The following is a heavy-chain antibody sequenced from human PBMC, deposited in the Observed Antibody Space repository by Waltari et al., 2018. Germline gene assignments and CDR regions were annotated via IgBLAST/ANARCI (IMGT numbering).Heavy chain of an antibody. Sequence: EVQLLESGGGLVQPGGSLRLSCAGTGFTFSSTYMVWVRQAPGKGLEWVSAIGGTSSGTYYTDSVKGRFTISRDNFMKTLYLQMNSLRADDTAVYYCAKFPGAESFDIWGQGTMVTVSS. J-gene: IGHJ3*02. CDR3: AKFPGAESFDI. V-gene: IGHV3-23*01. CDR2: IGGTSSGT. CDR1: GFTFSSTY. D-gene: IGHD3-10*01.